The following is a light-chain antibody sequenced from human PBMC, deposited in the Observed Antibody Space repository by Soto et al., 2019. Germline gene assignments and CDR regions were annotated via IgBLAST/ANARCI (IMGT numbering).Light chain of an antibody. CDR2: YDD. V-gene: IGLV1-36*01. Sequence: QSVLTQPPSVSEAPRQRVTISCSGSTSSIGKNPVHWFQQLPGKAPRLLIYYDDLVPSGVSDRFSGSKSGSSASLAISGLQSDDEADYYCAARDDSLNAYVFGTGTKVNVL. CDR1: TSSIGKNP. CDR3: AARDDSLNAYV. J-gene: IGLJ1*01.